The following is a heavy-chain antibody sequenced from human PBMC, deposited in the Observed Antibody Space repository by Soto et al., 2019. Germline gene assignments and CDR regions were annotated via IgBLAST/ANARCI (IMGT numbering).Heavy chain of an antibody. CDR1: GGTFSSYA. CDR2: IIPIFGTA. Sequence: SVKVSCKASGGTFSSYAISWVRQAPGQGLEWMGGIIPIFGTANYAQKFQGRVTITADGSTSTAYMELSSLRSEDTAVYYCARGGYYDSSGYYPADYWGQGTLVTVSS. CDR3: ARGGYYDSSGYYPADY. V-gene: IGHV1-69*13. D-gene: IGHD3-22*01. J-gene: IGHJ4*02.